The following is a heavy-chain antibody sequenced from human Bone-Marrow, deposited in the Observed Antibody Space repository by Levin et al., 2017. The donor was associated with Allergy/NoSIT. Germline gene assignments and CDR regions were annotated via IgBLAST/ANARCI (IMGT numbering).Heavy chain of an antibody. CDR3: ARGDTDGDNGRGLDY. V-gene: IGHV4-39*07. D-gene: IGHD5-24*01. J-gene: IGHJ4*02. CDR1: GGSISSSSYY. Sequence: PSETLSLTCTVSGGSISSSSYYWAWIRQPPGKGLEWIGSIYYSGSTYYNPSLKSRVTISVDTSKNQFSLRVSSVTAADTAVYYCARGDTDGDNGRGLDYWGQGTLVTVSS. CDR2: IYYSGST.